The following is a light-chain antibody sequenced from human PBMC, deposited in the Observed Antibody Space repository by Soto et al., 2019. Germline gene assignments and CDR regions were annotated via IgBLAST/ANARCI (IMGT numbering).Light chain of an antibody. J-gene: IGLJ2*01. CDR3: CAYAHSGTFVR. CDR1: NSDVGNFDR. V-gene: IGLV2-23*03. Sequence: QSALTQPASVSGSPGQSITISCTGANSDVGNFDRVSWYQQRPGKAPLLIIYEGTKRPSGVSNRFSGSESDKTASLTISGLQAEDEADDYCCAYAHSGTFVRFGGGTKLTVL. CDR2: EGT.